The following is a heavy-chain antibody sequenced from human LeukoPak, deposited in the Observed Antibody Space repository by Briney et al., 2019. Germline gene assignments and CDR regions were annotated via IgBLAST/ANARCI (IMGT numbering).Heavy chain of an antibody. J-gene: IGHJ4*02. V-gene: IGHV1-8*01. D-gene: IGHD5-12*01. CDR2: MNPTSGNT. Sequence: ASVKVSCKASGYTFTSYDINWVRQATGQGLEWMGWMNPTSGNTGYAQKFQGRVTMTRNTSISTAYMELSSLRSEDTAVYYCARGRNAIVATISALDPADYWGQGTLVTVSS. CDR3: ARGRNAIVATISALDPADY. CDR1: GYTFTSYD.